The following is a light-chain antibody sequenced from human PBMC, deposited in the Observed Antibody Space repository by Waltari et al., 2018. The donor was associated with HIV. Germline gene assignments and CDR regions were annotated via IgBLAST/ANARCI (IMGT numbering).Light chain of an antibody. Sequence: DIRLTQSPSTLSASAGDRVAITCRAGQNVGAFLAWYQQKPGKPPKLLIFQASILEGGVPSRFSGSVSGSDFTLTINGLQSEDFATYYCHQYASCSGTFGQGTKVEL. CDR2: QAS. CDR3: HQYASCSGT. CDR1: QNVGAF. V-gene: IGKV1-5*03. J-gene: IGKJ1*01.